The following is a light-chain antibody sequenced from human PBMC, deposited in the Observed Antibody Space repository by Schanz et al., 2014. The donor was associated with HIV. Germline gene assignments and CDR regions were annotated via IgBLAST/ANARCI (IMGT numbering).Light chain of an antibody. CDR3: ATWDDRLNGPV. CDR2: EVS. CDR1: SSDVGSYNL. V-gene: IGLV2-18*01. Sequence: QSVLTQPPSVSGSPGQSVTISCTGTSSDVGSYNLVSWYQQHPGTAPKLMIHEVSNRPSGVPDRFSGSKSGNTASLTISGLQAEDESDYYCATWDDRLNGPVFGGGTKLTVL. J-gene: IGLJ2*01.